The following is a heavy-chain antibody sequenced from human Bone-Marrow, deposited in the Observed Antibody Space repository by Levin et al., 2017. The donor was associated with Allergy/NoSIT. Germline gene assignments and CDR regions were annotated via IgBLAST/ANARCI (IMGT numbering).Heavy chain of an antibody. CDR1: GFTFSSYH. CDR3: ARGRGVEGLYYFDH. J-gene: IGHJ4*02. Sequence: GESLKISCAASGFTFSSYHINWVRQAPGKGLEWVSSISTSSTYIYYADSVKGRFTISRDNAKNTLDLQMNSLRPEDTAVYYCARGRGVEGLYYFDHWGQGTLVTVSS. CDR2: ISTSSTYI. V-gene: IGHV3-21*01. D-gene: IGHD3-10*01.